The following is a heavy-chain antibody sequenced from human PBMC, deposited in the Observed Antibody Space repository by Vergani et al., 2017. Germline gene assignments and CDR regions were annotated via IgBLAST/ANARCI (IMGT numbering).Heavy chain of an antibody. CDR2: ISGYDGKT. CDR1: GYSFNSYG. D-gene: IGHD3-10*01. V-gene: IGHV1-18*01. CDR3: ARGYPGTYYSYAMDV. Sequence: QVQLVQSGAEMKKPGASVNVSCKTSGYSFNSYGINWVRQAPGQGLEWLGWISGYDGKTKYVEKLQGRITVTIDTSTNSAYMELRGLRSDDTAVYYCARGYPGTYYSYAMDVWGQGTTVTVSS. J-gene: IGHJ6*02.